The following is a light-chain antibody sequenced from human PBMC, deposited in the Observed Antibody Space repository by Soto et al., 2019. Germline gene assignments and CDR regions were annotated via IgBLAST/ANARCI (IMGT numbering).Light chain of an antibody. V-gene: IGKV1-39*01. CDR3: QQNYRATPWT. J-gene: IGKJ1*01. CDR2: AAS. CDR1: QSSSRY. Sequence: DIPMTQSPSSLSASVGDRITITCRASQSSSRYLNWYQHKPGKAPKLLINAASSLERGVPSSFSGGGSGTDCTLKISSLQPDDFATYYCQQNYRATPWTFGQGTKVEVK.